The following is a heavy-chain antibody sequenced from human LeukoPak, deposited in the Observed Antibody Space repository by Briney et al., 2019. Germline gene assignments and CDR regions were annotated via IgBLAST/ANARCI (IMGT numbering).Heavy chain of an antibody. D-gene: IGHD5-18*01. Sequence: ASVKVSCKASGYTFTGYYMHWVRQAPGQGLEWMGWINPNSGGTNYAQKFQGRVTMTRDTSIGTAYMELSRLRSDDTAVYYCARGQEGYSYGFASYYYYMDVWGKGTTVTVPS. J-gene: IGHJ6*03. CDR2: INPNSGGT. CDR1: GYTFTGYY. CDR3: ARGQEGYSYGFASYYYYMDV. V-gene: IGHV1-2*02.